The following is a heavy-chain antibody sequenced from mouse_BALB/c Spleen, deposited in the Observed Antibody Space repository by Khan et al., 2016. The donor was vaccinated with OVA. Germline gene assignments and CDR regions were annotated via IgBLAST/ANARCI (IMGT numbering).Heavy chain of an antibody. Sequence: QVQLQQSGAELARPGASVKLSCKASGYTFTDYYINWVKQRTGQGLEWIGEISPGSGDTYYNERFKGKATLTADKSSSTAYMQLSSRTSEASAVNVWASRNYFGYTFAYWGQGTLVTVSA. CDR1: GYTFTDYY. V-gene: IGHV1-77*01. J-gene: IGHJ3*01. CDR3: ASRNYFGYTFAY. D-gene: IGHD1-2*01. CDR2: ISPGSGDT.